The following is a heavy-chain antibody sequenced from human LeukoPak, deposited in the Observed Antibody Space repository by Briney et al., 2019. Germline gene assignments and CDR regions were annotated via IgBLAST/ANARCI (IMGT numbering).Heavy chain of an antibody. V-gene: IGHV3-7*01. CDR3: AKWGPHCVGDYCPALDS. Sequence: GGSLRLSCVASRFTFSNYWMSWVRQAPGKGLEWVANINQDGSKKVYADSMKGRFTISRDNAKESLYLQLNSLRADDTTVYYCAKWGPHCVGDYCPALDSWGQGTLVTVSS. D-gene: IGHD2-21*02. CDR2: INQDGSKK. J-gene: IGHJ4*02. CDR1: RFTFSNYW.